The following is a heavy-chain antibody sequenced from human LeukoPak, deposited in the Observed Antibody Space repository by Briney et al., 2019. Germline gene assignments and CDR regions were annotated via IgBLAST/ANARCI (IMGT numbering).Heavy chain of an antibody. CDR1: GFAFSAYW. CDR3: VRDLILVWTPGDDFDF. V-gene: IGHV3-74*01. CDR2: INEDATTI. D-gene: IGHD3-16*01. Sequence: GGSLRLSCAASGFAFSAYWMHWVRQAPGKGLEWVSRINEDATTITYADSVNGRFIISRDSSKKSLYLQMINLRAEDTAVYYCVRDLILVWTPGDDFDFWGQGTLVIVSS. J-gene: IGHJ4*02.